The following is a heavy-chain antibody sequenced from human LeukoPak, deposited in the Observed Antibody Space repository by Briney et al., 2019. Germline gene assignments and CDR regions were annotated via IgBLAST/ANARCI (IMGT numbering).Heavy chain of an antibody. CDR2: ISGSSSTV. J-gene: IGHJ4*02. CDR3: ARDLYGDYPFDY. CDR1: GFTFIHYW. Sequence: GGSLRLSCAASGFTFIHYWLTWVRQAPGKGLGLEWVSYISGSSSTVYYADSLKGRFTISRDNGKNSLYLQMNSLRAEDTAVYYCARDLYGDYPFDYWGQGTLVTVSS. V-gene: IGHV3-48*01. D-gene: IGHD4-17*01.